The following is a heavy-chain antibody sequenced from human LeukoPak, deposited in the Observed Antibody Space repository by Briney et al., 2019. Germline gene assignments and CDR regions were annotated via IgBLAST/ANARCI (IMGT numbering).Heavy chain of an antibody. V-gene: IGHV4-59*11. CDR3: AGDRTDHNPREYDAFDI. Sequence: SETLSLTCTVSGGSISSHYWSWIRQPPGKGLEWIGYIYYSGSTNYNPSLKSRVTISVDTSKNQFSLKLSSVTAADTAVYYCAGDRTDHNPREYDAFDIWGQGTMVTVSS. J-gene: IGHJ3*02. D-gene: IGHD1-14*01. CDR2: IYYSGST. CDR1: GGSISSHY.